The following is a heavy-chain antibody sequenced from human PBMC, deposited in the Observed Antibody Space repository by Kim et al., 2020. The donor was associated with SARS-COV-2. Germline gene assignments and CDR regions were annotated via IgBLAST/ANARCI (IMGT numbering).Heavy chain of an antibody. J-gene: IGHJ4*02. CDR2: VFITGSA. CDR1: RASINTFSYY. V-gene: IGHV4-39*01. D-gene: IGHD6-13*01. Sequence: SETLSHTCTVSRASINTFSYYWGWIRQSPGRGLEWIGSVFITGSAYRNPPLESRVTLSVDTSKNQFSLNLTSVTAADTAIYYCTRHLHSSSWLFDFWGQGTVVIVSS. CDR3: TRHLHSSSWLFDF.